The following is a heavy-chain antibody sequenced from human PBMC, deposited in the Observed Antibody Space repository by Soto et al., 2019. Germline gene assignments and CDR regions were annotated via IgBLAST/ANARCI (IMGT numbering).Heavy chain of an antibody. CDR3: ARDYDSSGDY. CDR1: GGSISTSSYY. CDR2: IYYSGST. Sequence: QLQLQESGPGLVKPSETLSLTCTVSGGSISTSSYYWGWIRQPPGKGLEWIGSIYYSGSTYYNPSLKSRVTISVDTSKHQFSLTLSSVTAADTAVYYCARDYDSSGDYWGQGTLVTVSS. D-gene: IGHD3-22*01. V-gene: IGHV4-39*01. J-gene: IGHJ4*02.